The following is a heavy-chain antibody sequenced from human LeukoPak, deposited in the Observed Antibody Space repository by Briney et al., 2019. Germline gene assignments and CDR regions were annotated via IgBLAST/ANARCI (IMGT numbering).Heavy chain of an antibody. D-gene: IGHD2-2*01. CDR2: MNPNSGNT. Sequence: ASVKVSCKASGYTFTSYGISWVRQAPGQGLEWMGWMNPNSGNTGYAQKFQGRVTITRNTSISTAYMELSSLRSEDTAVYYCARGLRHCSSTSCYVFSYYMDVWGKGTTVTVSS. CDR3: ARGLRHCSSTSCYVFSYYMDV. V-gene: IGHV1-8*03. J-gene: IGHJ6*03. CDR1: GYTFTSYG.